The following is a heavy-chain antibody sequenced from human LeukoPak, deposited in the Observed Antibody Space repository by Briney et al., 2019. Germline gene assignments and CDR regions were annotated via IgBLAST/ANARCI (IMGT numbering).Heavy chain of an antibody. Sequence: GASVKVSCKASGYTFTGYYMHWVRQAPGQGLEWMGWINPNSGGTNYAQKFQGRVTMTRDTSISTAFMELSRLRSDDTAVYYCARERDGYNSVDYWGQGTLVTVSS. CDR1: GYTFTGYY. D-gene: IGHD5-24*01. CDR3: ARERDGYNSVDY. CDR2: INPNSGGT. V-gene: IGHV1-2*02. J-gene: IGHJ4*02.